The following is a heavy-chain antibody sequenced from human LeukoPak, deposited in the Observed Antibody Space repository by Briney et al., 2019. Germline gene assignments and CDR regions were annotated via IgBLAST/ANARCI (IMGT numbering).Heavy chain of an antibody. J-gene: IGHJ3*02. CDR1: GFTFSDYY. Sequence: AGGSLRLSCAASGFTFSDYYMSWIRQAPGKGLEWVSYISSSSIYIYYADSLKGRFTISRDNAKNSLSLQMNSLRAEDTAVYYCARGRQNSGSYSDAFDIWGQGTVVTVSS. D-gene: IGHD1-26*01. CDR3: ARGRQNSGSYSDAFDI. V-gene: IGHV3-11*06. CDR2: ISSSSIYI.